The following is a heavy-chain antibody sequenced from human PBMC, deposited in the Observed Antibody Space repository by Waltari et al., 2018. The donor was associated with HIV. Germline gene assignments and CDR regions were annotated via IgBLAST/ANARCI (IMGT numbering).Heavy chain of an antibody. CDR2: IWYDGSNK. J-gene: IGHJ3*02. V-gene: IGHV3-33*01. Sequence: QVQLVASGGGVVQPGSSLRLSCAASGFTFSSTGIHWVRQATGKGLEWVAVIWYDGSNKYYADSVKGRFTISRDNSKNTLYLQMNSPRAEDTAVYYCAREIYDSSGQGAFDIWGQGTMVTVSS. CDR3: AREIYDSSGQGAFDI. D-gene: IGHD3-22*01. CDR1: GFTFSSTG.